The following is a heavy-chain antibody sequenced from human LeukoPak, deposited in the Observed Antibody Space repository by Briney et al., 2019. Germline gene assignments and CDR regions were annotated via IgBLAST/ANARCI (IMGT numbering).Heavy chain of an antibody. J-gene: IGHJ4*02. Sequence: GGSLRLSCAASGFTFSDYYMSWIRQAPGKGLEWVSYISSSGSTIYYADSVKCRFTISRDNAKNSLYLQMNSLRAEDTAVYYCARDYSSSWVDYWGQGTLVTVSS. D-gene: IGHD6-13*01. V-gene: IGHV3-11*01. CDR3: ARDYSSSWVDY. CDR1: GFTFSDYY. CDR2: ISSSGSTI.